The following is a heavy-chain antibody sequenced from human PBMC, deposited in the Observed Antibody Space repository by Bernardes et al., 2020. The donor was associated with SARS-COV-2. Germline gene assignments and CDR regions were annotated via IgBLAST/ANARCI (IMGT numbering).Heavy chain of an antibody. CDR1: GFTFDDYA. D-gene: IGHD3-10*01. J-gene: IGHJ4*02. Sequence: GGSLRLSCAASGFTFDDYAMHWVRQAPGKGLEWVSGISWNSGSIGYADSVKGRFTISRDNAKNSLYLQMNSLRAEDTALYYCAKGKIPFTYYYGSGPDYWGQGTLVTVSS. CDR3: AKGKIPFTYYYGSGPDY. V-gene: IGHV3-9*01. CDR2: ISWNSGSI.